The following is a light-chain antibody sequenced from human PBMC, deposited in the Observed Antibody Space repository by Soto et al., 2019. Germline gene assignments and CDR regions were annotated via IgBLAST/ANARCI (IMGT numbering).Light chain of an antibody. V-gene: IGKV3-20*01. CDR3: QHYGSSPWT. CDR1: QSVSSSY. CDR2: GAS. J-gene: IGKJ1*01. Sequence: EIVLTQSPGTLSLSPGERATLSCRASQSVSSSYLAWYQQNPGQAPRLLIYGASSRATGIPDRFSGSGSGTDFTLTISRLEPEDFAVYYCQHYGSSPWTFGQGTKVEFK.